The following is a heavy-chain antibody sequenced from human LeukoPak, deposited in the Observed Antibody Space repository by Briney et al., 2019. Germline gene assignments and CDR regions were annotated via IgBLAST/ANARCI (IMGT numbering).Heavy chain of an antibody. CDR3: TTVGLYNILTGHYHDSFYM. J-gene: IGHJ3*02. CDR1: GLPFTNAW. Sequence: GESLRLSCSASGLPFTNAWMSWVRQAPGKGLEWIGRIKGKVDGGTTDHAAPVKGRFTISRDDSRNTLYLQMNSLKIEDTAVYYCTTVGLYNILTGHYHDSFYMWGQGTMVTVSS. CDR2: IKGKVDGGTT. D-gene: IGHD3-9*01. V-gene: IGHV3-15*01.